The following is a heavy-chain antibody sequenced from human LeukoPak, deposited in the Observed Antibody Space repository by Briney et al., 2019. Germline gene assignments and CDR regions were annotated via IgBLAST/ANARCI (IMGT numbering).Heavy chain of an antibody. CDR1: GFTFSSYA. CDR2: ISGSGGST. Sequence: GGSLRLPCAASGFTFSSYAMSWVRQAPGKGLEWVSVISGSGGSTYYADSVKGRFTISRDNSKNTLYLQMNSLRPEDTAVYYCAKAPVTYYYYGMDVWGQGTTVTVSS. D-gene: IGHD4-17*01. J-gene: IGHJ6*02. V-gene: IGHV3-23*01. CDR3: AKAPVTYYYYGMDV.